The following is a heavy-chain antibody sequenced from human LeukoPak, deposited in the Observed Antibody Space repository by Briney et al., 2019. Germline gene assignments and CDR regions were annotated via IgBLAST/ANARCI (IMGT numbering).Heavy chain of an antibody. CDR3: ARNHHYDYVMDV. V-gene: IGHV3-48*03. Sequence: GGSLRLSCAASGFTFSSYEMNWVRQAPGKGLEWVSYISSSGSTIYYADSVKGRFTISRDNAKNSLYLQMNSLRAEDTAVYYCARNHHYDYVMDVWGQGTMVTVSS. CDR2: ISSSGSTI. CDR1: GFTFSSYE. J-gene: IGHJ6*02. D-gene: IGHD1-14*01.